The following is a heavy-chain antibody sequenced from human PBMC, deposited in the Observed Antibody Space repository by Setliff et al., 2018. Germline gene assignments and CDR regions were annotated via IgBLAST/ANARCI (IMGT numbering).Heavy chain of an antibody. D-gene: IGHD2-2*01. Sequence: SETLSLTCTVSGDSVSSSRFYWAWIRQPPGKGLEWIGEINHSGSTKYSPSLKSRVTISVNTSKNQFSLKLSSVTAADTAVYYCARGIGGYCSSMSCSNESWPWGQGTLVTVSS. CDR3: ARGIGGYCSSMSCSNESWP. CDR1: GDSVSSSRFY. V-gene: IGHV4-39*07. CDR2: INHSGST. J-gene: IGHJ5*02.